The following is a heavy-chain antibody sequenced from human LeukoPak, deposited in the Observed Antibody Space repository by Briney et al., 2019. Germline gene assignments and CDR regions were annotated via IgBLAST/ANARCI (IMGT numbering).Heavy chain of an antibody. CDR3: ARSYYYGSGSYLYYYYMDV. D-gene: IGHD3-10*01. J-gene: IGHJ6*03. CDR2: ISSSGSNI. V-gene: IGHV3-48*03. Sequence: GGSLRLSCAASGFTFSSYEMNWVRQAPGKGLEWGSYISSSGSNIYYADSVKGRFTISRDNAKNSLYLQMNSLRAEDTAVYYCARSYYYGSGSYLYYYYMDVWGKGTTVTISS. CDR1: GFTFSSYE.